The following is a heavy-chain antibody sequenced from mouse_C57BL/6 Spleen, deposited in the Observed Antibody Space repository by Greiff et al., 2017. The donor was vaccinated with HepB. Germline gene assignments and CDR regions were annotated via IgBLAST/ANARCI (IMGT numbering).Heavy chain of an antibody. Sequence: VQLQQSGPELVKPGASVKISCKASGYAFSSSWMNWVKQRPGKGLEWIGRIYPGDGDTNYNGKFKGKATLTADKSSSTAYMQLSSLTSEDSAVYFCARSCDGYYAMDYWGQGTSVTVSS. CDR1: GYAFSSSW. V-gene: IGHV1-82*01. J-gene: IGHJ4*01. D-gene: IGHD2-3*01. CDR2: IYPGDGDT. CDR3: ARSCDGYYAMDY.